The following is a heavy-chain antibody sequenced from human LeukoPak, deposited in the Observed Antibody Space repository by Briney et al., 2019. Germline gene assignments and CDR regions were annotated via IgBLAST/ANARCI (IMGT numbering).Heavy chain of an antibody. D-gene: IGHD3-22*01. CDR2: INHSGST. CDR3: GRLDDYDYSAW. Sequence: TSSETLSLTCAVYGGSFSGYYWSWIRQPPGKGLEWIGEINHSGSTNYNPSLKSRVTISVDTSKNQFSLKLNSVTAADTAVYFCGRLDDYDYSAWWGQGILVTVSS. CDR1: GGSFSGYY. V-gene: IGHV4-34*01. J-gene: IGHJ4*02.